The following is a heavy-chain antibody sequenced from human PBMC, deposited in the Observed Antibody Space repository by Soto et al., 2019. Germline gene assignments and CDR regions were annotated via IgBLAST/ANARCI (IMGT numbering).Heavy chain of an antibody. Sequence: QITLKESGPTLVKPTQTLTLTCTFSGFSLSTSGVGVGWIRQPPGKALEWLALIYLDDDKRYSPSLKSRLTITKDTSKNQVVLTMTNMDPVDTATYYCAHKVTGTTWNYFDYWGQGTLVTVSS. D-gene: IGHD1-7*01. J-gene: IGHJ4*02. V-gene: IGHV2-5*02. CDR1: GFSLSTSGVG. CDR2: IYLDDDK. CDR3: AHKVTGTTWNYFDY.